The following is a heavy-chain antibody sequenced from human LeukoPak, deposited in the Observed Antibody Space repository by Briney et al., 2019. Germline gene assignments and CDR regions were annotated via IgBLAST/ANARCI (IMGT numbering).Heavy chain of an antibody. D-gene: IGHD1-26*01. CDR1: GFTVSSNY. Sequence: GGSLRLSCAASGFTVSSNYTSWVRQAPGKGLEWVSVIYSGGSTYYADPAKGRFTISRDNSKNTLYLQMNSLRAEDTAVYYCARVSGGAKGSWGQGTLVTVSS. J-gene: IGHJ4*02. CDR2: IYSGGST. CDR3: ARVSGGAKGS. V-gene: IGHV3-53*01.